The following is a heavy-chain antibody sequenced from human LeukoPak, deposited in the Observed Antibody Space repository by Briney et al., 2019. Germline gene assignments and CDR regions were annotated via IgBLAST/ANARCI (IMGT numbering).Heavy chain of an antibody. D-gene: IGHD4-17*01. CDR2: ISGNGDST. CDR3: AKDRYGDYSFDY. V-gene: IGHV3-23*01. CDR1: GFTFSSYA. Sequence: GGSLRLSCAASGFTFSSYAMNWVRQAPGKGLEWGSVISGNGDSTYYADSVKGRFTVSRDNSKNTLYLQIYSLRAEDTASYYCAKDRYGDYSFDYWGQGTLVTVSS. J-gene: IGHJ4*02.